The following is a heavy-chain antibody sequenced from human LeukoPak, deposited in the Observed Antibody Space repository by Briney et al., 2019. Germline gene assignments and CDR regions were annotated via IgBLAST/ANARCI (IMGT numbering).Heavy chain of an antibody. V-gene: IGHV4-61*02. D-gene: IGHD1-26*01. CDR1: SGSISTSNYY. Sequence: PSETLSLTCTVSSGSISTSNYYWSWIRQPAGKGLEWIGRIYTSGSTTYNSSLKSRVTISLDTSKNHFSLRLSSVTAADTAVYYCARDREVGATGYYFDYWGQGTLVTVSS. J-gene: IGHJ4*02. CDR3: ARDREVGATGYYFDY. CDR2: IYTSGST.